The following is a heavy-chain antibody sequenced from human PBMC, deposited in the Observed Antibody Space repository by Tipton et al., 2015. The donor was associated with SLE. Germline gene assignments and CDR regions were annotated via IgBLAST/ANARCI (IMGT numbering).Heavy chain of an antibody. D-gene: IGHD1-14*01. J-gene: IGHJ5*02. CDR2: IFDDGTT. V-gene: IGHV4-59*11. Sequence: TLSLTCTVSGDSISRHYWSWIRQPPGKGLEWIGNIFDDGTTNYSPSLKSRVTMSIDTSKNQCSLKLTSVTTADSALYYCARDRGPYTNWFDPWGQGTLVTVSS. CDR1: GDSISRHY. CDR3: ARDRGPYTNWFDP.